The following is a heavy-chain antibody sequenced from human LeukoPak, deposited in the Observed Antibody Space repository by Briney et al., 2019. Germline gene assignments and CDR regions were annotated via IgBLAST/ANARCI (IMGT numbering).Heavy chain of an antibody. Sequence: GGSLRLSCAASGFTFSDYTMNWVRQAPGKGLEWVSSISSSSTYIYYADSVEGRFTTSRDNAKNSLYLQMNGLRAEDTAVYYCARANSGYYDFWSGYSLLDYMDVWGKGTTVTVSS. CDR1: GFTFSDYT. D-gene: IGHD3-3*01. V-gene: IGHV3-21*01. CDR3: ARANSGYYDFWSGYSLLDYMDV. J-gene: IGHJ6*03. CDR2: ISSSSTYI.